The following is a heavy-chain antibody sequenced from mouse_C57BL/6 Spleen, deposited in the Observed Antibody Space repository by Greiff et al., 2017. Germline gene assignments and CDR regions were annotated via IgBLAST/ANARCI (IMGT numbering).Heavy chain of an antibody. V-gene: IGHV1-54*01. Sequence: VHLVESGAELVRPGTSVKVSCKASGYAFTNYLIEWVKQRPGQGLEWIGVINPGSGGTNYNEKFKGKATLTADKSSSTAYMQLSSLTSEDSAVYFCARGPRGWYFDVWGTGTTVTVSS. CDR1: GYAFTNYL. J-gene: IGHJ1*03. CDR2: INPGSGGT. CDR3: ARGPRGWYFDV.